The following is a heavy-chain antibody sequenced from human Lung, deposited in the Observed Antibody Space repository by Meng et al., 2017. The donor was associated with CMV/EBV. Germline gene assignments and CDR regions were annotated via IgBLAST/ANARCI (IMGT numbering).Heavy chain of an antibody. Sequence: SQTLXLTXAISGDSVSSNSAAWNWIRQSPSRGLEWLGRTYYRSKWYNDYAVSVKSRITINPDTSKNQFSLQLNSVTPEDTAVYYCARDQKLGFGELYMLSWXQGTXVTVAS. CDR1: GDSVSSNSAA. CDR2: TYYRSKWYN. D-gene: IGHD3-10*01. V-gene: IGHV6-1*01. CDR3: ARDQKLGFGELYMLS. J-gene: IGHJ4*02.